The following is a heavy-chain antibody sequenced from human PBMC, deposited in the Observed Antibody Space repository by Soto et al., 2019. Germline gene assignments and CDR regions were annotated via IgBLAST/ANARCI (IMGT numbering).Heavy chain of an antibody. CDR2: IYYSGST. D-gene: IGHD6-19*01. CDR3: ARVWDSSGWYAPTNFDY. Sequence: QVQLQESGPGLVKPSETLSLTCTVSGGSISSYYWSWIRQPPGKGLEWIGYIYYSGSTNYNPSLKSRITISVNTSKNPFPLKVSSGTAADTAVYYCARVWDSSGWYAPTNFDYWGQGTLVTVSS. J-gene: IGHJ4*02. V-gene: IGHV4-59*08. CDR1: GGSISSYY.